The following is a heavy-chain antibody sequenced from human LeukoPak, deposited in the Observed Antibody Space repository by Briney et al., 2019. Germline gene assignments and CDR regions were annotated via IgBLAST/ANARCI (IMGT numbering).Heavy chain of an antibody. CDR2: ISGSGGST. J-gene: IGHJ3*02. D-gene: IGHD1-1*01. CDR3: ASPQLERRGGDAFDI. Sequence: GGSLTLSRAASGFTFSSYTMSWVRQAPGKGLEWVSAISGSGGSTYYAASVKGRFTISRDNSKNTLYLQMNSLRAEDTAVYYCASPQLERRGGDAFDIWGQGTMVTVSS. V-gene: IGHV3-23*01. CDR1: GFTFSSYT.